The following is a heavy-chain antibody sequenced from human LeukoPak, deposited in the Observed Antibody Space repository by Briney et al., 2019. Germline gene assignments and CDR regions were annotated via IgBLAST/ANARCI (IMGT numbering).Heavy chain of an antibody. CDR1: GGSISSGGYY. J-gene: IGHJ4*02. Sequence: PSQTLSLTCTVSGGSISSGGYYWSWIRQHPGKGLEWIGYIYYSGSTYYNPSLKSRVTISVDTSKNQFSLKLSSVTAADTAVYYCARDKYSGYDLSRSFDYWGQGTLVTVSS. V-gene: IGHV4-31*03. D-gene: IGHD5-12*01. CDR2: IYYSGST. CDR3: ARDKYSGYDLSRSFDY.